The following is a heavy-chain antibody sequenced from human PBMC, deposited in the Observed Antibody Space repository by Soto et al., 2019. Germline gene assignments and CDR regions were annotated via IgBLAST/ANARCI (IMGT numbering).Heavy chain of an antibody. Sequence: ASVKVSCKASGYTFTSYGISWVRQAPGQGLEWMGWISAYNGNTNYAQKLQGRVTMTTDTSTSTAYMELRSLRSDDTAVYYCARDKRVGSGSYYGLHYYYYGMDVWGQGTTVTVSS. D-gene: IGHD3-10*01. CDR1: GYTFTSYG. CDR2: ISAYNGNT. V-gene: IGHV1-18*01. CDR3: ARDKRVGSGSYYGLHYYYYGMDV. J-gene: IGHJ6*02.